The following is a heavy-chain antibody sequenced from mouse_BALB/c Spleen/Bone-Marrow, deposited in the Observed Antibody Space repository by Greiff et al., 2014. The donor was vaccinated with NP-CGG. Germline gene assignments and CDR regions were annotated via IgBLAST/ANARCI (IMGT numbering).Heavy chain of an antibody. CDR1: GYTLTDYT. D-gene: IGHD2-3*01. CDR3: ARGRWYY. V-gene: IGHV1-22*01. CDR2: VNPNIGGT. Sequence: VQLQQSGPELVMPGASVKISCKTSGYTLTDYTLHWVKQSHGKSLEWIGGVNPNIGGTSYNQKFKDKASLTVNKSSTTAYMELRSLTSEDSEVYYCARGRWYYWGQGTTLTVSS. J-gene: IGHJ2*01.